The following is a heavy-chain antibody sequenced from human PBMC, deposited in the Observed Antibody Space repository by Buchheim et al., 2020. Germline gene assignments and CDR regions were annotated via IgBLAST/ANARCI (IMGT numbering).Heavy chain of an antibody. J-gene: IGHJ5*02. D-gene: IGHD4-17*01. Sequence: QVQLQQWGAGLLKPSETLSLTCAVYGGSFSGYYWSWIRQPPGKGLEWIGEINHSGSTNYNPSLKSRVTISVDTSKNQFSLKLSSVTDADTAVYYCARGRLRTKLKNWFDPWGQGTL. CDR2: INHSGST. CDR1: GGSFSGYY. CDR3: ARGRLRTKLKNWFDP. V-gene: IGHV4-34*01.